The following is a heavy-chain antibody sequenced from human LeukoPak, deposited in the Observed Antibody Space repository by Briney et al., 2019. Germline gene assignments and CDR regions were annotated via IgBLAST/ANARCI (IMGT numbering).Heavy chain of an antibody. J-gene: IGHJ5*02. V-gene: IGHV3-23*01. D-gene: IGHD2/OR15-2a*01. CDR3: AKDAYYAPDNWFDP. CDR1: GFTFSSYA. Sequence: GGSPRLSCAASGFTFSSYAMSWVRQAPGKGLEWDSAISGSGGSTYYADSVKGRFTISRDNSKNTLYLQMNSLRAEDTAVYYCAKDAYYAPDNWFDPWGQGTLVTVSS. CDR2: ISGSGGST.